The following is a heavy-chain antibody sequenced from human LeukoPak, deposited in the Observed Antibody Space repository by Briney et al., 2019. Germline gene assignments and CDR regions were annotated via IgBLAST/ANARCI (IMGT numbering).Heavy chain of an antibody. CDR3: ARRPYSGNDYFDS. Sequence: PSETLSLTCTVSGGSISTTSYYWGWIRQPPGKGLEWIGSIFYTGATYYSPSLKSRVTISVDTSRNQFSLRLTSVIAADTAVYYCARRPYSGNDYFDSWGQGTWSPSPQ. CDR1: GGSISTTSYY. J-gene: IGHJ4*02. CDR2: IFYTGAT. V-gene: IGHV4-39*01. D-gene: IGHD5-12*01.